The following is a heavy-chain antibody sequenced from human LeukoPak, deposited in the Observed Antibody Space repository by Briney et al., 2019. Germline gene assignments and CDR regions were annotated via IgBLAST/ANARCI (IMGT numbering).Heavy chain of an antibody. CDR3: ARWRAYGDSDY. CDR2: INPNSGGT. Sequence: ASVKVSCKASGYTFTSYDINWVRQATGQGLEWMGWINPNSGGTNYAQKFQGRVTMTRDTSISTAYMELSRLRSDDTAVYYCARWRAYGDSDYWGQGTLVTVSS. D-gene: IGHD4-17*01. V-gene: IGHV1-2*02. J-gene: IGHJ4*02. CDR1: GYTFTSYD.